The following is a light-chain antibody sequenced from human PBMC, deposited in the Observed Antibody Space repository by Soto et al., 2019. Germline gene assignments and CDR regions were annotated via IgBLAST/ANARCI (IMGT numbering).Light chain of an antibody. CDR1: QNISSY. V-gene: IGKV1-39*01. J-gene: IGKJ4*01. Sequence: DVQMTQSPSSLSASVGDRVTITCRASQNISSYLNWYQQKPGKAPKLLIYGASSMQSGVPSRFSGSGSGTDFTLTISSLQPEDFATYYCQQSYSTPPLTFGGGTKVEIK. CDR2: GAS. CDR3: QQSYSTPPLT.